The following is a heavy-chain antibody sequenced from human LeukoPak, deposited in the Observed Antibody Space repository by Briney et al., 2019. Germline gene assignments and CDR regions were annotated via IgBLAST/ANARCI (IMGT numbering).Heavy chain of an antibody. CDR3: ARDSGTTGEVKFDP. Sequence: SETLSLTCTVSGDSISTYYWNWIRQPPGKGLEWIGYIYDSGSTNYNPSLKSRVTISVDTSENQFSLKLSSVTAADTAVYYCARDSGTTGEVKFDPWGQGTLVTVSS. J-gene: IGHJ5*02. CDR1: GDSISTYY. CDR2: IYDSGST. V-gene: IGHV4-59*12. D-gene: IGHD3-10*01.